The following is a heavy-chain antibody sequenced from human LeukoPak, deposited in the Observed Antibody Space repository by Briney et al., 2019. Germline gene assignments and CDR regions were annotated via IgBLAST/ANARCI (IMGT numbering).Heavy chain of an antibody. Sequence: SETLSLTCTVSGGPISSGDYYWNWLRQHPGKSLEWIVYIYYSGSTYYNPSLKSRVPISVDTAKNQFSLQLSSVPAADTAVYYCARWYYDSSGYRYFDNWGQGTLVTVSS. CDR3: ARWYYDSSGYRYFDN. V-gene: IGHV4-31*03. CDR1: GGPISSGDYY. J-gene: IGHJ4*02. CDR2: IYYSGST. D-gene: IGHD3-22*01.